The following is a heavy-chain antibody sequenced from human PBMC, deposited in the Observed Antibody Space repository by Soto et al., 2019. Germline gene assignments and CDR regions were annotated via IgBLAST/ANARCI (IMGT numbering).Heavy chain of an antibody. CDR1: GFSLSTSGMC. D-gene: IGHD3-16*01. CDR2: IDWDDDK. Sequence: SGPTLVNPTQTLTLTCTFSGFSLSTSGMCVSWIRQPPGKALEWLALIDWDDDKYYSTSLKTRLTISKDTSKNQVVLTMTNMDPVDTATYYCARIQGSYDYYYGMDVWGQGTTVTVSS. J-gene: IGHJ6*02. V-gene: IGHV2-70*01. CDR3: ARIQGSYDYYYGMDV.